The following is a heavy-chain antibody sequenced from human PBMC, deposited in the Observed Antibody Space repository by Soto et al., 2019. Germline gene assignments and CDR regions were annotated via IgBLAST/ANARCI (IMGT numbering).Heavy chain of an antibody. J-gene: IGHJ5*02. D-gene: IGHD5-12*01. V-gene: IGHV1-69*13. CDR3: ARADSGYDSNWFDP. Sequence: SVKVSCKASGGTFSSYAISWVRQAPGQGLEWMGGIIPIFGTTNYAQKFQGRVTMTADESTSTAYMELRSLRSDDTAVYYCARADSGYDSNWFDPWGQGTLVTVSS. CDR1: GGTFSSYA. CDR2: IIPIFGTT.